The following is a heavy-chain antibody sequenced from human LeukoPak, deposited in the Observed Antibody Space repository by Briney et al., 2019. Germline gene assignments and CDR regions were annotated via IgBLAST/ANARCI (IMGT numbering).Heavy chain of an antibody. Sequence: PSETLSLTCTVSGGSISTSDYYWGWIRQPPGKGLEWIGSFYYSGSTYYNPSLKSRLTISVDTPNNQFSLRLTSVTAADTAVYYCARRRNGVPYYFDYWGQGTLVTVSS. D-gene: IGHD1-1*01. CDR2: FYYSGST. CDR3: ARRRNGVPYYFDY. CDR1: GGSISTSDYY. V-gene: IGHV4-39*01. J-gene: IGHJ4*02.